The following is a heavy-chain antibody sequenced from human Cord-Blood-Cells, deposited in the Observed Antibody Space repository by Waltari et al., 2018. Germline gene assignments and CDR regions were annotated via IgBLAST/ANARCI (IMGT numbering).Heavy chain of an antibody. D-gene: IGHD7-27*01. CDR2: IFYSGIT. CDR1: GGSISSSSYY. V-gene: IGHV4-39*01. CDR3: ARRHLTGDIPYWYFDL. Sequence: QLQLQESGPGLVKPSETLSLTCTVSGGSISSSSYYWGWIRQPPGKGLEWIGSIFYSGITYYTPSLKSRVTISVATSKNQFSLKLSSVTAADTAVYYCARRHLTGDIPYWYFDLWGRGTLVTVSS. J-gene: IGHJ2*01.